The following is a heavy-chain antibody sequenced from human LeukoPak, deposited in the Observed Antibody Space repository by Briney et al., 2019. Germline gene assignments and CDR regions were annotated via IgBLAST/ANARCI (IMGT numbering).Heavy chain of an antibody. CDR2: IYTSGST. J-gene: IGHJ4*02. Sequence: SQTLSLTCTVSGGSISSSNYYWSWIRQPAGKGLEWIGRIYTSGSTNYNPSLKSRVTISVDTSKNQFSLKLSSVTAADTAGYYCARGLWFGDETPPYFDYWGQGTLVTVSS. V-gene: IGHV4-61*02. D-gene: IGHD3-10*01. CDR1: GGSISSSNYY. CDR3: ARGLWFGDETPPYFDY.